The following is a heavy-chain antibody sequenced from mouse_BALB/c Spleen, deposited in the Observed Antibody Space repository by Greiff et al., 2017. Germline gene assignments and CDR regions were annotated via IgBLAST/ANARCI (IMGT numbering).Heavy chain of an antibody. Sequence: EVQLQQSGPELVKPGASVKMSCKASGYTFTSYVMHWVKQKPGQGLEWIGYINPYNDGTKYNEKFKGKATLTSDKSSSTAYMELSSLTSEDSAVYYCARGYRYDVRGYWGQGTTLTVSS. D-gene: IGHD2-14*01. CDR2: INPYNDGT. J-gene: IGHJ2*01. V-gene: IGHV1-14*01. CDR1: GYTFTSYV. CDR3: ARGYRYDVRGY.